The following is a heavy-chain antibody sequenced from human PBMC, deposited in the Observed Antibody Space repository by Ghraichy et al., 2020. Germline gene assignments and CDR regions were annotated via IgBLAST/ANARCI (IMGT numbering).Heavy chain of an antibody. Sequence: ASVKVSCKASGYTFTSYDINWVRQATGQGLEWMGWMNPNSGNTGYAQKFQGRVTMTRNTSISTAYMELSSLRSEDTAVYYCARRASISERKVTTRSVWFDPWGQGTLVTVSS. CDR2: MNPNSGNT. V-gene: IGHV1-8*01. CDR3: ARRASISERKVTTRSVWFDP. J-gene: IGHJ5*02. D-gene: IGHD4-11*01. CDR1: GYTFTSYD.